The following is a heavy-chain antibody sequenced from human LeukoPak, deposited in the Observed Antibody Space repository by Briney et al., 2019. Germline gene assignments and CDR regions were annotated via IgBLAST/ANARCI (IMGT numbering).Heavy chain of an antibody. V-gene: IGHV5-51*01. CDR2: IYPGDSDT. CDR1: GSRFTSYW. CDR3: ARGDVVRGVSWFDS. D-gene: IGHD2-21*02. J-gene: IGHJ5*01. Sequence: GGSLQISGKGSGSRFTSYWIGWVRQMPGKGLEWMGIIYPGDSDTRYSPSFQGQVTISVDKSTNTAYLQWTSLKTSDTAMYYCARGDVVRGVSWFDSWGQGALVTVSS.